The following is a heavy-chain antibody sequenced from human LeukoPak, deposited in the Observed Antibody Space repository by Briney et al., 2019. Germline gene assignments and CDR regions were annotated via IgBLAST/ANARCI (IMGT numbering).Heavy chain of an antibody. CDR1: GFTFSSYA. J-gene: IGHJ4*02. V-gene: IGHV3-7*01. CDR2: IKQDGSAK. Sequence: GRSLRLSCEASGFTFSSYAMHWVRQAPGKGLEWVADIKQDGSAKNYVDSVKGRFTISRDNAKNSLYLQMNSLTAEDTAVYYCAREHSSSWYDDYFDYWGQGTLVIVSS. D-gene: IGHD6-13*01. CDR3: AREHSSSWYDDYFDY.